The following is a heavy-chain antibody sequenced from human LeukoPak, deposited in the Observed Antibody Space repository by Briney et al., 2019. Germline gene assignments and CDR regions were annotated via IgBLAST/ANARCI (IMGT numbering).Heavy chain of an antibody. Sequence: TGGSLRLSCAASGFTFSSYAMSWVRQAPGKGLEWVAVISYDGSNKYYADSVKGRFTISRDNSKNTLYLQMNSLRAEDTAVYYCARSKYSSGWVYYYYGMDVWGQGTTVTVSS. V-gene: IGHV3-30-3*01. CDR2: ISYDGSNK. CDR1: GFTFSSYA. J-gene: IGHJ6*02. D-gene: IGHD6-19*01. CDR3: ARSKYSSGWVYYYYGMDV.